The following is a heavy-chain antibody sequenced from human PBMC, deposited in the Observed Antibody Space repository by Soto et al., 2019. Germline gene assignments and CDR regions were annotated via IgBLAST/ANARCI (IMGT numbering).Heavy chain of an antibody. CDR3: VKDESINWYSGHFRH. D-gene: IGHD6-13*01. J-gene: IGHJ1*01. V-gene: IGHV3-9*01. CDR1: GCTFYDCS. CDR2: INWNSGSI. Sequence: GVCLRLCWSASGCTFYDCSRQCVLQVPGKGLDWVSGINWNSGSIGYGDSVKFRFAISRDNAKNYLHLQMNSMSAEDTAFYYCVKDESINWYSGHFRHWGQGTLVTV.